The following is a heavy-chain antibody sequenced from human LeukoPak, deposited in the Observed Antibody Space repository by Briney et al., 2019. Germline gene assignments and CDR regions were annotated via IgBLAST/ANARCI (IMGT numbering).Heavy chain of an antibody. Sequence: SETLSLTCTVSGDAISTSYWTWIRQPPGKGLEWIGYIYYSGSTYYNPSLKSRVTISVDTSKNQFSLKLSSVTAADTAVYYCARLYGSGSYYNYWGQGTLVTVSS. CDR3: ARLYGSGSYYNY. V-gene: IGHV4-59*12. J-gene: IGHJ4*02. CDR1: GDAISTSY. CDR2: IYYSGST. D-gene: IGHD3-10*01.